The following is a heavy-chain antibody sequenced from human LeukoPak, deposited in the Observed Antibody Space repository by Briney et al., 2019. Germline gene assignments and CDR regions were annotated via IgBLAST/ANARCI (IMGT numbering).Heavy chain of an antibody. Sequence: SETLSLTCTVSGYSISSGYYWGWIRQPPGKGLEWIGSIYHSGSTYYNPSLKSRVTISVDTSKNQFSLKLSSVTAADTAVYYCARYYYYDSSGYYDYWGQGTLVTVSS. CDR3: ARYYYYDSSGYYDY. CDR1: GYSISSGYY. J-gene: IGHJ4*02. D-gene: IGHD3-22*01. CDR2: IYHSGST. V-gene: IGHV4-38-2*02.